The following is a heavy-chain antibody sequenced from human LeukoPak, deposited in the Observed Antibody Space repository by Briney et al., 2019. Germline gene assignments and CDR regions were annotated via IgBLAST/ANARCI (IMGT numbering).Heavy chain of an antibody. CDR3: ARGAINRHGNNWFDP. D-gene: IGHD3-10*01. J-gene: IGHJ5*02. Sequence: ASVKVSRKASGYTFTGYYMHWVRQAPGQGLEWMGWINPNSGGTNYAQKFQGRVTMTRDTSISTAYMELSRLRSDDTAVYYCARGAINRHGNNWFDPWGQGTLVTVSS. CDR1: GYTFTGYY. CDR2: INPNSGGT. V-gene: IGHV1-2*02.